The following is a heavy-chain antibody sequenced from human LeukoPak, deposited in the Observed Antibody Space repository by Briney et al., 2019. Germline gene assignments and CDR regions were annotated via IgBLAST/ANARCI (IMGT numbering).Heavy chain of an antibody. CDR1: GFTFSTYW. J-gene: IGHJ4*02. CDR3: ATSARTYLGSSLDY. D-gene: IGHD2-15*01. Sequence: PGGSLRLSCAASGFTFSTYWMHWVRQDPGKGLVWVSRISSDASITSYADPVKGRFTISRDNAKNTLYLQMNRLRAEDTALYYCATSARTYLGSSLDYWGQGTLVTVSS. V-gene: IGHV3-74*01. CDR2: ISSDASIT.